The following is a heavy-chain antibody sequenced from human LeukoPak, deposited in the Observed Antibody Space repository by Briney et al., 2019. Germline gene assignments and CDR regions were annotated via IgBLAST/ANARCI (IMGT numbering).Heavy chain of an antibody. CDR3: AMQPWGHGSGNH. V-gene: IGHV3-7*01. D-gene: IGHD3-10*01. Sequence: AGSLRLSSAASGFTFSNYWMSWVRQAPGKELEWVANIKQDGTEKYYVDSVKGRFTISRDNAKNSLYLQMSSLRADDTAASYCAMQPWGHGSGNHWGQGTLVTVSS. J-gene: IGHJ5*02. CDR2: IKQDGTEK. CDR1: GFTFSNYW.